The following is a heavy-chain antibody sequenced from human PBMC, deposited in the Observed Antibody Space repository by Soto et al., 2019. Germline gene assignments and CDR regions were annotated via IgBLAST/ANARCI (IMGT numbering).Heavy chain of an antibody. D-gene: IGHD2-2*01. V-gene: IGHV1-58*01. CDR1: GFTFTSSA. Sequence: QMQLGQSGPEVKKPGTSVKVSCKASGFTFTSSAVQGVRQARGQSPEWIGWLVVGGGNTNYAQKFQERVTITRDMSTSTAYMELSSLRSEDTAVYYCAALTAPRYCSSTSCYGWFDPWGQGTLVTVSS. CDR3: AALTAPRYCSSTSCYGWFDP. CDR2: LVVGGGNT. J-gene: IGHJ5*02.